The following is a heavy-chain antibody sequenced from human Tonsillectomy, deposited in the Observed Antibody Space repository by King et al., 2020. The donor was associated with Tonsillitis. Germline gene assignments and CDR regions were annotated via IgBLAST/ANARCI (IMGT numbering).Heavy chain of an antibody. CDR1: GFTFSSYA. CDR3: AKGAAPGPGRHTEIFDY. J-gene: IGHJ4*02. D-gene: IGHD3-10*01. V-gene: IGHV3-23*04. Sequence: VQLVESGGGLVQPGGSLRLSCAASGFTFSSYAMSWVRQAPGKGLEGVSTISGSGITTYYADSVKGRFTIYRDNSKNTLYLQMNSLGAEDTAVYYCAKGAAPGPGRHTEIFDYCGQGTLVTVSS. CDR2: ISGSGITT.